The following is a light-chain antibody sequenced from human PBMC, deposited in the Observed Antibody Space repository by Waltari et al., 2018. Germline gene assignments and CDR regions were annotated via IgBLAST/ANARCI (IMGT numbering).Light chain of an antibody. CDR2: GGS. CDR3: ASYTSSHSLV. V-gene: IGLV2-14*03. J-gene: IGLJ1*01. Sequence: QSALTQPASVSGSPGQSITISCTGTSRDVGNYNWLSWYQQHPGKAPKVVIFGGSYRPAGCSNRSSGSKSGNTASLTISGLQAEDEADYYCASYTSSHSLVFGTGTKVTVL. CDR1: SRDVGNYNW.